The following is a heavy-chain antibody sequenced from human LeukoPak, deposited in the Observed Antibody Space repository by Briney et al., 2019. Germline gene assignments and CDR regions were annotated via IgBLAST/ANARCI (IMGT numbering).Heavy chain of an antibody. D-gene: IGHD2-2*01. CDR3: ARDLVVVPAAIRTWYYFDY. CDR2: INPNSGDT. Sequence: ASVKVSCKASGYTFTGYYMHWVRQAPGQGLEWMGWINPNSGDTNYAQKFQGRVTMTRDTSISTAYMELSRLRSDDTAVYYCARDLVVVPAAIRTWYYFDYWGQGTLVTVSS. J-gene: IGHJ4*02. V-gene: IGHV1-2*02. CDR1: GYTFTGYY.